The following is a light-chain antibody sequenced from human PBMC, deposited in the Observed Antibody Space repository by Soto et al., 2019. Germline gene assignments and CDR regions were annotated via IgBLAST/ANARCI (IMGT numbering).Light chain of an antibody. CDR1: SGHSNYA. Sequence: QLVLTQSPSASASRGASVKLTCTLSSGHSNYAIAWHQQQPEKGPRYLMKLNSDGSHSKGDGIPDRFSGSSSGAERYLTISSLQSEDEADYYCQTWGTGILVFGGGTKLTVL. CDR2: LNSDGSH. V-gene: IGLV4-69*01. J-gene: IGLJ2*01. CDR3: QTWGTGILV.